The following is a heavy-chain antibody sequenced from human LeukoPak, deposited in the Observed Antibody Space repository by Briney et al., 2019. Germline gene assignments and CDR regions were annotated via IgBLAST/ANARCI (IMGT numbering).Heavy chain of an antibody. J-gene: IGHJ4*02. CDR3: AREFSLVVVPAATDY. V-gene: IGHV3-21*01. CDR2: ISSSSSYI. Sequence: GGSLRLSCAASGFTFSSYSMNWVRQAPGKGLEWVSSISSSSSYIYYADSVKGRFTISRDNAKNSLYLQMNSLRAEDTAVYYCAREFSLVVVPAATDYWGQGTLVTVSS. CDR1: GFTFSSYS. D-gene: IGHD2-2*01.